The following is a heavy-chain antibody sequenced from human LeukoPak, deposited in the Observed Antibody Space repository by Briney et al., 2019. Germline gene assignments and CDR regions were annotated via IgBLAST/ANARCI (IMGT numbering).Heavy chain of an antibody. CDR2: IYYSGST. CDR3: ARWGRRDGYKKGFDY. D-gene: IGHD5-24*01. Sequence: SETLSLTCAVYGGSFSGYYWSWIRQPPGKGLEWIGSIYYSGSTYYNPSLKSRVTISVDTSKNQFSLKLSSVTAADTAVYYCARWGRRDGYKKGFDYWGQGTLVTVSS. CDR1: GGSFSGYY. J-gene: IGHJ4*02. V-gene: IGHV4-34*01.